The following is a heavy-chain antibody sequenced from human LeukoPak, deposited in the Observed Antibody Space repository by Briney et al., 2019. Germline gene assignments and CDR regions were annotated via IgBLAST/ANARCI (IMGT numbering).Heavy chain of an antibody. J-gene: IGHJ4*02. CDR2: ISSSSSYI. CDR3: ARDTTIFGVVIDY. V-gene: IGHV3-21*01. Sequence: GSPRPPCSASGFPFNSQYINRVRQAPRKGLEWVSSISSSSSYIYYADSVKGRFTISRDNAKNSLYLQMNSLRAEDTAVYYCARDTTIFGVVIDYWGQGTLVTVSS. D-gene: IGHD3-3*01. CDR1: GFPFNSQY.